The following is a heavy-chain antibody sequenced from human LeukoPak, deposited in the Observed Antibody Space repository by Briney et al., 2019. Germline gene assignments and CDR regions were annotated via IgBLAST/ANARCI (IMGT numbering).Heavy chain of an antibody. J-gene: IGHJ4*02. CDR3: ARDLGHFDY. V-gene: IGHV4-59*01. CDR1: GGLIRTYY. CDR2: IYHSGNT. D-gene: IGHD7-27*01. Sequence: PSETLSLTCTVSGGLIRTYYWSWIRQPPGKGLEWMGYIYHSGNTDYNPSLKSRVTISVDSSEDQFSLKLSSVTAADTAVYYCARDLGHFDYWGQGTLVTVSS.